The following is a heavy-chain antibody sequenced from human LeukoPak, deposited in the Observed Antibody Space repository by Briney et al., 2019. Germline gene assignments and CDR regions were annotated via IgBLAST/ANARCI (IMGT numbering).Heavy chain of an antibody. CDR1: GYTFTTYH. V-gene: IGHV1-8*03. J-gene: IGHJ4*02. Sequence: ASVKVSCKTSGYTFTTYHINWERQATGQGLEWLGWMNPYSGDRGYAQKFQGRLSITSDTSISTAYMELSSLRSDDTAVYFCARTTSLTASGCDYWGQGTLVTVSS. CDR3: ARTTSLTASGCDY. D-gene: IGHD4-17*01. CDR2: MNPYSGDR.